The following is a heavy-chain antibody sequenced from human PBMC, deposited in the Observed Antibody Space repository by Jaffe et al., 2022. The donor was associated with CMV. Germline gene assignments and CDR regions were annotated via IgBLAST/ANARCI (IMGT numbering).Heavy chain of an antibody. CDR2: INHSGST. J-gene: IGHJ3*02. Sequence: QVQLQQWGAGLLKPSETLSLTCAVYGGSFSGYYWSWIRQPPGKGLEWIGEINHSGSTNYNPSLKSRVTISVDTSKNQFSLKLSSVTAADTAVYYCARGRRGRPGPTVQSGAFDIWGQGTMVTVSS. D-gene: IGHD4-17*01. V-gene: IGHV4-34*01. CDR3: ARGRRGRPGPTVQSGAFDI. CDR1: GGSFSGYY.